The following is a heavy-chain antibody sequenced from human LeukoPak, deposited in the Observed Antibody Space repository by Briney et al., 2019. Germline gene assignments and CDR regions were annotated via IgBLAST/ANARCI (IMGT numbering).Heavy chain of an antibody. D-gene: IGHD6-13*01. CDR1: GFTFSSYW. J-gene: IGHJ4*02. CDR3: AREAPGWYSSSWFDY. V-gene: IGHV3-7*03. Sequence: PGGSLRLSCAASGFTFSSYWMSWVRQAPGKGLEWVANIKQGGSEKYYVDSVKGRFTISRDNAKNSLYLQMNSLRAEDTAVYYCAREAPGWYSSSWFDYWGQGTLVTVSS. CDR2: IKQGGSEK.